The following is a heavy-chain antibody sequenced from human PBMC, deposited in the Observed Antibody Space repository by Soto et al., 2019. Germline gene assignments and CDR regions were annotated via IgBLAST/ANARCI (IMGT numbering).Heavy chain of an antibody. J-gene: IGHJ5*02. CDR2: IYFTGNT. Sequence: EPPGKGLEWIGTIYFTGNTYYTPSLKSRLTMSIDTSKNEFSLRLNSVTAADTAVYYCAGQTFTIAAASYGRSNWFDPWGPGTLVTVSS. CDR3: AGQTFTIAAASYGRSNWFDP. D-gene: IGHD6-25*01. V-gene: IGHV4-39*01.